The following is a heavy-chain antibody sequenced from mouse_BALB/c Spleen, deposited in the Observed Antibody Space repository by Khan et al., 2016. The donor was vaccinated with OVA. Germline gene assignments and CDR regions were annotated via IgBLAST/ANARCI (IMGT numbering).Heavy chain of an antibody. CDR2: INTYTGEP. V-gene: IGHV9-3-1*01. CDR1: GYTFTSYG. CDR3: SRKNYSYDRYVDV. Sequence: QIQLVQSGPELKKPGETVKISCKASGYTFTSYGMNWVKQAPGKGLKWMGWINTYTGEPTYADDFKGRFAFSLETSASTAYLQLNNLTNEDTAAYFCSRKNYSYDRYVDVWGAGTTVTVSS. D-gene: IGHD2-12*01. J-gene: IGHJ1*01.